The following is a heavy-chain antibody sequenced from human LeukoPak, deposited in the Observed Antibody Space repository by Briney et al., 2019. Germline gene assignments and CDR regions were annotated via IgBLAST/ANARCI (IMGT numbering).Heavy chain of an antibody. CDR2: ISNDGSKK. CDR3: AKDRYSYAFEYSDS. V-gene: IGHV3-30*04. J-gene: IGHJ4*02. D-gene: IGHD5-18*01. CDR1: GFTFSSYA. Sequence: GGSLRLSCAASGFTFSSYAMHWVRQAPGKGLEWVAVISNDGSKKYYADSVKGRFTISRDNSKDTLSLQVSSLRAEDTAVYYCAKDRYSYAFEYSDSWGQGTLVTVSS.